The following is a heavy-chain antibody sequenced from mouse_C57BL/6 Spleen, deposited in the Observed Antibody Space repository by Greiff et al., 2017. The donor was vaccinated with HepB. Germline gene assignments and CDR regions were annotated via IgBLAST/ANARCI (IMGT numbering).Heavy chain of an antibody. CDR1: GYAFSSSW. V-gene: IGHV1-82*01. CDR3: ARSAYDGYDLDY. CDR2: IYPGDGDT. Sequence: QVQLKESGPELVKPGASVKISCKASGYAFSSSWMNWVKQRPGKGLEWIGRIYPGDGDTNYNGKFKGKATLTADKSSSTAYMQLSSLTSEDSAVYFCARSAYDGYDLDYWGQGTTLTVSS. J-gene: IGHJ2*01. D-gene: IGHD2-3*01.